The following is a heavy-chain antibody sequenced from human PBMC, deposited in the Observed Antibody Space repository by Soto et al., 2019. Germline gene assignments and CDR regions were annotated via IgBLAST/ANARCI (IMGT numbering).Heavy chain of an antibody. CDR1: GDTFNSYA. D-gene: IGHD3-16*02. J-gene: IGHJ6*02. Sequence: SVKVSCKASGDTFNSYAISWVRQAPGQGLEWVGGIIPNFNAANSAQKFQDRLTITADASTSTAYMELSRLRSEDTAVYYCAKGSFYDPSISLDTPGMYYRYFGLSVGGQGTTVTAS. CDR2: IIPNFNAA. V-gene: IGHV1-69*13. CDR3: AKGSFYDPSISLDTPGMYYRYFGLSV.